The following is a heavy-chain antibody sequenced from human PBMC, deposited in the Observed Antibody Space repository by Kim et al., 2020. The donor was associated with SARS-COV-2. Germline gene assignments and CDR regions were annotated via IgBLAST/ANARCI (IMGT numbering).Heavy chain of an antibody. V-gene: IGHV3-21*01. J-gene: IGHJ5*02. Sequence: GGSLRLSCTASGFTFSSYSMNWVRQAPGKGLEWVSSISSSSSYIYYADSVKGRFTISRDNAKNSLYLQMNSLRAEDTAVYYCARAWGDYLLRPHWFDPWGQGTLVTVSS. CDR3: ARAWGDYLLRPHWFDP. CDR2: ISSSSSYI. CDR1: GFTFSSYS. D-gene: IGHD4-17*01.